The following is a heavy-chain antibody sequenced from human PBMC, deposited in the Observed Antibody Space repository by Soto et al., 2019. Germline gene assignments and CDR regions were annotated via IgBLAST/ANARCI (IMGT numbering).Heavy chain of an antibody. D-gene: IGHD3-10*01. CDR2: IYYSGST. Sequence: SETLSLTCTVSGGSISSSSYYWGWIRQPPGKGLEWIGSIYYSGSTYYNPSLKSRVTISVDTSKNQFSLKLSSVTAADTAVYYCARIKWGISMVRVVPYFFDFWGQGTLVTVSS. CDR3: ARIKWGISMVRVVPYFFDF. J-gene: IGHJ4*02. V-gene: IGHV4-39*01. CDR1: GGSISSSSYY.